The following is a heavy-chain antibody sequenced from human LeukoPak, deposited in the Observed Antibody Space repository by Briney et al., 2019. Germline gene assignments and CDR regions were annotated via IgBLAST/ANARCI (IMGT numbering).Heavy chain of an antibody. CDR1: GYTFTGYY. J-gene: IGHJ4*02. Sequence: ASVKVSCKASGYTFTGYYMHWVRQAPGQGLERMGWINPNSGGTNYAQKFQGRVAMTGDTSISTAYMELSRLRSDDTAVYYCARAAAQLRGYSGYDLNYWGQGTLVTVSS. CDR3: ARAAAQLRGYSGYDLNY. CDR2: INPNSGGT. D-gene: IGHD5-12*01. V-gene: IGHV1-2*02.